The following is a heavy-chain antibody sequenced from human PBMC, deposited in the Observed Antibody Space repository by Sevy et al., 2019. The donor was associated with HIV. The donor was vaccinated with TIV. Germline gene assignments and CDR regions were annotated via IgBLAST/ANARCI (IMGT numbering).Heavy chain of an antibody. CDR1: GFTFSSNG. D-gene: IGHD2-2*01. CDR3: ARGPDIVAVPAAPYGMDV. CDR2: IWYDGSNK. Sequence: VGSLRLSCAASGFTFSSNGMHWVRQAPGKALEWVAVIWYDGSNKYYADSVKGRFTISRDNSKNTLYLQMNSLRAENTGVYYCARGPDIVAVPAAPYGMDVWGQGTTVTVSS. V-gene: IGHV3-33*01. J-gene: IGHJ6*02.